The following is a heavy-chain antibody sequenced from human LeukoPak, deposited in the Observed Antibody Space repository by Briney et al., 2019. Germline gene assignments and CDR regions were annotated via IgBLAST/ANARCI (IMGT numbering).Heavy chain of an antibody. CDR1: GFTFSSYS. J-gene: IGHJ4*02. D-gene: IGHD3-22*01. CDR3: ARALESNGYPGNFDY. Sequence: KSGGFLRLSCAASGFTFSSYSMNWVRQAPGKGLEWVSYISGSGTTIYYADSVKGRFSISRDNAKNSLYLQMNSLRAGDTAVYFCARALESNGYPGNFDYWGQGTLATVSS. CDR2: ISGSGTTI. V-gene: IGHV3-48*04.